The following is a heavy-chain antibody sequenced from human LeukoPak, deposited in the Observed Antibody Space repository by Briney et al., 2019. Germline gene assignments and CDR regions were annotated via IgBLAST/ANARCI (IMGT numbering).Heavy chain of an antibody. J-gene: IGHJ4*02. CDR3: ARHSSDYYRPFDY. V-gene: IGHV4-4*07. D-gene: IGHD6-19*01. CDR2: IYTSGTT. CDR1: GVSISSYY. Sequence: NSSETLSLTCTVSGVSISSYYGSWLRQPAGKGREGIGRIYTSGTTNYTPSLKRPVTMSVDTSKNQFSLKLISVTAAATAVYYCARHSSDYYRPFDYWGQGTLVTVSS.